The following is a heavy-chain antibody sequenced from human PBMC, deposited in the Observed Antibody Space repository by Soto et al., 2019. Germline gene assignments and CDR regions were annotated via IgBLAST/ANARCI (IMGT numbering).Heavy chain of an antibody. CDR2: IKSKTDGGTT. CDR3: TTEVPYCGGDCYLNCFCR. Sequence: WWSLRLSCSASVFTFSNAWMSWLRQAPGKGREWVGRIKSKTDGGTTDYAAPVKGRFTISRDDSKNTLYLQMNSLKTEDTAVYYCTTEVPYCGGDCYLNCFCRWGQGTLVTVSS. J-gene: IGHJ5*02. D-gene: IGHD2-21*01. V-gene: IGHV3-15*01. CDR1: VFTFSNAW.